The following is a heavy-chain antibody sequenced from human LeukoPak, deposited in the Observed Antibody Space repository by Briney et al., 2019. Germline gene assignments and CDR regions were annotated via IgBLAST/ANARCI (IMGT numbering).Heavy chain of an antibody. CDR3: ARDPKYSSSATNNWFDP. J-gene: IGHJ5*02. Sequence: ASVKVSCKASGDTVTTYGISWVRQAPGQGLEWMGWISAYSDNTNYAPKLQGRVTMTTDTSTSTAYQELRSLRSDDTAVYYCARDPKYSSSATNNWFDPWGQGTLVTVSS. CDR2: ISAYSDNT. D-gene: IGHD6-6*01. V-gene: IGHV1-18*01. CDR1: GDTVTTYG.